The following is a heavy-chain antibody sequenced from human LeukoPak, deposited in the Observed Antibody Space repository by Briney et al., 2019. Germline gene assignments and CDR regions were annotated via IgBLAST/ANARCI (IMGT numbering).Heavy chain of an antibody. J-gene: IGHJ4*02. CDR3: ARHAGIAAPPGY. Sequence: SETLSLTCTVSGGSISSSSYYWGWIRQPPGKGLEWIGSIYYSRSTYYNPSLKSRVTISVDTSKNQFSLKLSSVTAADTAVYYCARHAGIAAPPGYWGQGTLVTVSS. D-gene: IGHD6-6*01. V-gene: IGHV4-39*01. CDR1: GGSISSSSYY. CDR2: IYYSRST.